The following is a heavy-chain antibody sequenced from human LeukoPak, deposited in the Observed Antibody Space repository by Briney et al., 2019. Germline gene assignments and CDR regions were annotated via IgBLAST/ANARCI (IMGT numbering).Heavy chain of an antibody. CDR1: GGFFSGYY. J-gene: IGHJ4*02. CDR2: INHSGST. V-gene: IGHV4-34*01. CDR3: ARGRLNYVTTSGSPTPNYFDY. D-gene: IGHD3-10*01. Sequence: SETLSLTCAVYGGFFSGYYWSWIRQPPGKGLEWIGEINHSGSTNYNPSLKSRVTISVDTSKNQFSLKLSSVTAADTAVYYCARGRLNYVTTSGSPTPNYFDYWGQGTLVTVSS.